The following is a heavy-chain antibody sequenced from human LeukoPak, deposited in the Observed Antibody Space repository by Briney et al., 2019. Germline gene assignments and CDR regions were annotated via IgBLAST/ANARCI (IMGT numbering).Heavy chain of an antibody. CDR3: AKDPFEEYYFDY. D-gene: IGHD3-10*01. J-gene: IGHJ4*02. Sequence: GGSLRLSCAASGFTFSSYGMHWVRQAPGKGLEGVAFIRYDGSNKYYADSVKGRFTISRDNSKNTPYLQMNSLRAEDTAVYYCAKDPFEEYYFDYWGQGTLVTVSS. CDR2: IRYDGSNK. V-gene: IGHV3-30*02. CDR1: GFTFSSYG.